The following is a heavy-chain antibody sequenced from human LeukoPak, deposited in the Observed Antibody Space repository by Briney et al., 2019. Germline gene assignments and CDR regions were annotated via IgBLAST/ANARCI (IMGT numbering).Heavy chain of an antibody. CDR3: ARVGYYGSGSYYNLGYNWFDP. CDR1: GGSFSGYY. V-gene: IGHV4-34*01. J-gene: IGHJ5*02. D-gene: IGHD3-10*01. Sequence: SETLSLTCAVYGGSFSGYYWSWIRQPPGKGLEWIGEINHSGSTNYNPSLKSRVTISVDTSKNQFSLKLSSVTAADTAVHYCARVGYYGSGSYYNLGYNWFDPWGQGTLVTVSS. CDR2: INHSGST.